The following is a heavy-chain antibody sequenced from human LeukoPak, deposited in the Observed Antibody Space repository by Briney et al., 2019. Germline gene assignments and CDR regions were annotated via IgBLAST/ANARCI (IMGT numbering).Heavy chain of an antibody. V-gene: IGHV4-59*01. Sequence: SETLSLTCTVSGGSISSYYWSWIRQPPGKGLEWIGYIYYSGSTNYNPSLKSRVTISVDTSKNQFSLKLSPVTAADTAVYYCAGQSRGYYYDSSGYDYWGQGTLVTVSS. J-gene: IGHJ4*02. CDR1: GGSISSYY. CDR2: IYYSGST. D-gene: IGHD3-22*01. CDR3: AGQSRGYYYDSSGYDY.